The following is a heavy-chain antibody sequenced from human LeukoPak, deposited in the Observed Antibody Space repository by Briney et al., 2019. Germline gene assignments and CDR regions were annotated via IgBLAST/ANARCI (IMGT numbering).Heavy chain of an antibody. D-gene: IGHD2-21*02. CDR1: GYTFTSYD. V-gene: IGHV1-8*01. CDR2: MNPNSGNT. CDR3: ARVPCGGDCHGDQNNAFDI. Sequence: ASVKVSCKASGYTFTSYDINWVRQATGQGLEWTGWMNPNSGNTGYAQKFQGRVTMTRNTSISTAYMELSSLRSEDTAVYYCARVPCGGDCHGDQNNAFDIWGQGTMVTVSS. J-gene: IGHJ3*02.